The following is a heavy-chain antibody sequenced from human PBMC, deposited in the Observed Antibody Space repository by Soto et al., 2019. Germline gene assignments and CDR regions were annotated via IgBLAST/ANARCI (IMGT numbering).Heavy chain of an antibody. CDR1: GGSFSGYY. V-gene: IGHV4-34*01. J-gene: IGHJ4*02. CDR3: ARRGGVVPTDY. CDR2: INHSGST. Sequence: LSLTCAVYGGSFSGYYWSWIRQPPGKGLEWIGEINHSGSTNYNPSLKSRVTISVDTSKNQFSLKLSSVTAADTAVYYCARRGGVVPTDYWRQVTLVPASS. D-gene: IGHD3-3*01.